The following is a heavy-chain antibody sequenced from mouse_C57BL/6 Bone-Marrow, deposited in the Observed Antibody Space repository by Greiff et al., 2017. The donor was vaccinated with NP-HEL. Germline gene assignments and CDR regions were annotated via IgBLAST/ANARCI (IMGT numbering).Heavy chain of an antibody. CDR2: IYPGDGDT. V-gene: IGHV1-82*01. CDR1: GYAFSSSW. J-gene: IGHJ1*03. Sequence: VKLQQSGPELVKPGASVKISCKASGYAFSSSWMNWVKQRPGKGLEWIGRIYPGDGDTNFNGKFKGKATLTADKSSSTAYMQLSSLTSEDSAVYFCASYDYDWYFDVWGTGTTVTVSS. D-gene: IGHD2-4*01. CDR3: ASYDYDWYFDV.